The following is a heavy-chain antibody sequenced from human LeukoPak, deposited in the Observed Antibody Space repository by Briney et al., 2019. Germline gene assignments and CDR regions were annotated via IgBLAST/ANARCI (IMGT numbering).Heavy chain of an antibody. J-gene: IGHJ4*02. CDR3: ATLVVAADTFDY. CDR2: ISGSGGST. Sequence: GGSLRLSCAASGFTFDDYAMSWVRQAPGKGLEWVSAISGSGGSTYYADSVKGRFTISRDNSKNTLYLQMNSLRAEDTAVYYCATLVVAADTFDYWGQGTLVTVSS. CDR1: GFTFDDYA. V-gene: IGHV3-23*01. D-gene: IGHD2-15*01.